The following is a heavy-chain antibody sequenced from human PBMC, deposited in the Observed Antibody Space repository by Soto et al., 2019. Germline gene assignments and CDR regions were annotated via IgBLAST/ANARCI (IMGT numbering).Heavy chain of an antibody. J-gene: IGHJ4*02. V-gene: IGHV3-23*01. CDR1: GVTFRNNV. Sequence: PGGSLRLSYAASGVTFRNNVLRWVRQAPGKGLDWVSGITGSGRDTYYADSVKGRFTISRDNSKNMVFLQMNSLRAEDTALYYCAKNGLDNSPSAIDSWGPGTLVTVS. D-gene: IGHD2-8*01. CDR2: ITGSGRDT. CDR3: AKNGLDNSPSAIDS.